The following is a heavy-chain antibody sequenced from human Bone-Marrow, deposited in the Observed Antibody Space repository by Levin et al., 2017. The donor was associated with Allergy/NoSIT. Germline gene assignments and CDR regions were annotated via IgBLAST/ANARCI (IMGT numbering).Heavy chain of an antibody. D-gene: IGHD6-6*01. CDR3: ARRGRPKRPFDY. V-gene: IGHV4-34*01. CDR1: GGSFSGYY. Sequence: SSETLSLTCAVYGGSFSGYYWSWIRQPPGKGLEWIGEINHSGSTNYNPSLKSRVTISVDTSKNQFSLKLSSVTAADTAVYYCARRGRPKRPFDYWGQGTLVTVSS. CDR2: INHSGST. J-gene: IGHJ4*02.